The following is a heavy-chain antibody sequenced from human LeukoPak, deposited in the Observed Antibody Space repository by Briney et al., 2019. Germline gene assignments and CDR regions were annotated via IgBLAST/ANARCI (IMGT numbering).Heavy chain of an antibody. V-gene: IGHV4-38-2*02. CDR2: IYHSGST. D-gene: IGHD6-19*01. CDR3: ARDPIAVAGTYDY. CDR1: GYSISSGYY. Sequence: SETLSLTCAVSGYSISSGYYWGWIRQPPGKGLEWIGSIYHSGSTYYNPSLKSRVTISVDTSKNQFSLKLSSVTAADTAVYYCARDPIAVAGTYDYWDQGTLVTVSS. J-gene: IGHJ4*02.